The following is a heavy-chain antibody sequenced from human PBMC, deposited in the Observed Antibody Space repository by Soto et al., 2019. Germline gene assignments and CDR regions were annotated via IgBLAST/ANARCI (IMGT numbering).Heavy chain of an antibody. D-gene: IGHD7-27*01. CDR3: ARDTGDGTFDF. J-gene: IGHJ4*02. CDR2: INAGYGNT. V-gene: IGHV1-3*01. CDR1: GYTFSRYA. Sequence: ALVKFSCKASGYTFSRYAMHWVCQAPGQRLEWMGWINAGYGNTKSSQKFQDRVTISRDTSASTAYMELTSLRSEDTAVYYCARDTGDGTFDFWGQGTLVTVS.